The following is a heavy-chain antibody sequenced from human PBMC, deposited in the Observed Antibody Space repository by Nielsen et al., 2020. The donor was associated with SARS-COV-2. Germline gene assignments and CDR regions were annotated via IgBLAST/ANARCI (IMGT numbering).Heavy chain of an antibody. Sequence: GESLKISCTASGFTFKSYTMSWVRQAPGKGLEWVSAITGGGGSTSYADSAKGRFTISRDNSQSTLYLQMNGLRAEDTAVYYCAKTTGGVDYWGQGTLVTVSS. CDR2: ITGGGGST. CDR3: AKTTGGVDY. CDR1: GFTFKSYT. D-gene: IGHD1-14*01. J-gene: IGHJ4*02. V-gene: IGHV3-23*01.